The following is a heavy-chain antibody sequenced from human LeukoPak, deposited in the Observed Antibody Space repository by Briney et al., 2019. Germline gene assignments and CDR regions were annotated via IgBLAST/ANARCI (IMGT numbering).Heavy chain of an antibody. CDR2: IYPGDSDT. CDR1: GYIFANYL. Sequence: GESLKISCKGSGYIFANYLIGRVRQMPEKGLEWMGVIYPGDSDTRYSPSFQGQVTISADRSISTAYLHWSSLKASDTAMYYCARQDSSGWYGVDYWGQGTLVTVSS. CDR3: ARQDSSGWYGVDY. D-gene: IGHD6-19*01. V-gene: IGHV5-51*01. J-gene: IGHJ4*02.